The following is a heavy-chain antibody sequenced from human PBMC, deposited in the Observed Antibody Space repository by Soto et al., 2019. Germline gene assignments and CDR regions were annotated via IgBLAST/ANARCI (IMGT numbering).Heavy chain of an antibody. D-gene: IGHD1-26*01. CDR1: GFTFSDHY. CDR2: IRNRANSYTT. V-gene: IGHV3-72*01. CDR3: GSRGTSGSVGLDY. J-gene: IGHJ4*02. Sequence: EAQLVESGGGLVQPGGSLRLSCAVSGFTFSDHYMDWVRQAPGKGLEWVGRIRNRANSYTTEYAASVKGRFTISRDDSKNSLYLQMNSLKTEDTAMYYCGSRGTSGSVGLDYWGQGTLVTVSS.